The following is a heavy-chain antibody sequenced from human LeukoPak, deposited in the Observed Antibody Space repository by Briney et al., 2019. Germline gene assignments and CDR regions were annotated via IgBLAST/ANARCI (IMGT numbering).Heavy chain of an antibody. J-gene: IGHJ4*02. CDR1: GYTFTGYY. Sequence: ASVKVSCKASGYTFTGYYMHWVRQAPGRGLEWMGWINPNSGGTNYAQKFQGRVTMTRDTSISTAYMELSRLRSDDTAVYYCARDVDTAMVTDYFDYWGQGTLVTVSS. CDR3: ARDVDTAMVTDYFDY. V-gene: IGHV1-2*02. D-gene: IGHD5-18*01. CDR2: INPNSGGT.